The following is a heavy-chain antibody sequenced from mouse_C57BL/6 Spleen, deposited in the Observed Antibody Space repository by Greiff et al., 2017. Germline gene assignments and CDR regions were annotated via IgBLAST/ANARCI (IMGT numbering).Heavy chain of an antibody. Sequence: EVHLVESGGGLVKPGGSLKLSCAASGFTFSSYAMSWVRQTPEKRLEWVATISDGGSYTYYPDNVKGRFTISRDNAKNNLYLQMSHLKSEDTAMYYCARDWNYDYPYYAMDYWGQGTSVTVSS. CDR2: ISDGGSYT. CDR1: GFTFSSYA. V-gene: IGHV5-4*01. D-gene: IGHD2-4*01. J-gene: IGHJ4*01. CDR3: ARDWNYDYPYYAMDY.